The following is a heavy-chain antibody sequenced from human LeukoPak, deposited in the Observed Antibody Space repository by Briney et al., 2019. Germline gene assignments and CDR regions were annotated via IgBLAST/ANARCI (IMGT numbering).Heavy chain of an antibody. D-gene: IGHD2-2*01. Sequence: ASVKVSCKASGYTFTGYYIYWVRQAPGQGLEWMGWIYPNSGGTNYAQKFQGRVTMTRDTSITTAYMELSRLRSDDTAVYYCARDWRGCSSTSCSLPDAFDIWGQGTMVTVSS. CDR3: ARDWRGCSSTSCSLPDAFDI. V-gene: IGHV1-2*02. CDR1: GYTFTGYY. J-gene: IGHJ3*02. CDR2: IYPNSGGT.